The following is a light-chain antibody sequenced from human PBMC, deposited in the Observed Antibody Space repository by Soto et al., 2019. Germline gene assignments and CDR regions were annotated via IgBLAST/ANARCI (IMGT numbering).Light chain of an antibody. J-gene: IGKJ1*01. CDR2: AAS. Sequence: IQMTQSPSSLSASVGDRVTITCRASQGISSYLAWYQQKPGKAPKLLIYAASTLQSGVPSRFSGSGSGTDFTLTISCLQSEDFATYYCQQYYSYPPGTFGQGTKVDIK. V-gene: IGKV1-8*01. CDR1: QGISSY. CDR3: QQYYSYPPGT.